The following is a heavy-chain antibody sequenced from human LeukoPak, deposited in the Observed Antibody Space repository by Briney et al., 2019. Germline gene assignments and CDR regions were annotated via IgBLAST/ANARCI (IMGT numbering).Heavy chain of an antibody. D-gene: IGHD3-3*01. CDR1: EFTFTSSA. CDR3: AADDFWSGYSLVH. J-gene: IGHJ4*02. V-gene: IGHV1-58*01. Sequence: ASVKVSCKASEFTFTSSAVQWVRQARGQRLEWIGWIVVGSGNTNYAQKFQERVTITRDMSTSTAYMELSSLRSEDTAVYYCAADDFWSGYSLVHWGQGTLVTVSS. CDR2: IVVGSGNT.